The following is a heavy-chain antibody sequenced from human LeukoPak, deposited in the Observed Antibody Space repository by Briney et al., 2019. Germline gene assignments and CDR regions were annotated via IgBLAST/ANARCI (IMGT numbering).Heavy chain of an antibody. CDR2: INAGNGNT. CDR1: GYTCTGNA. J-gene: IGHJ4*01. V-gene: IGHV1-3*01. D-gene: IGHD3-16*01. CDR3: ATEVWGSRRIDY. Sequence: ASVKVSCKASGYTCTGNAMHWVRQAPGQRLEWMGWINAGNGNTKYSKKFQGRVTITRDTPATTVYMELSSLGSEDTAVYYCATEVWGSRRIDYWGQGTLVTVSS.